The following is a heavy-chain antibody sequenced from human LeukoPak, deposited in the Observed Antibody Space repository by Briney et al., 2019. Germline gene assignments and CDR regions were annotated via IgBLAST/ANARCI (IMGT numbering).Heavy chain of an antibody. CDR1: GGSFSGYY. CDR3: ARDEIRQWLVPLALRSYYYGMDV. D-gene: IGHD6-19*01. Sequence: KASETLSLTCAVYGGSFSGYYWSWIRQPPGKGLEWIGEVNHGGSTNYNPSLKSRVTISIDTSKNQFSLKLSSVTPEDTAVYYCARDEIRQWLVPLALRSYYYGMDVWGQGTTVTVSS. CDR2: VNHGGST. V-gene: IGHV4-34*01. J-gene: IGHJ6*02.